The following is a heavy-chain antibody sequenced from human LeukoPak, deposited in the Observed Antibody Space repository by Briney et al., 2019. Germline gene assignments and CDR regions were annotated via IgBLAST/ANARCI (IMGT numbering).Heavy chain of an antibody. CDR2: MNPKSGNT. Sequence: GASVTVSFKASAYTFTSYDINWVRQATGQGLEWMGWMNPKSGNTGYAQKFQGRVTMTRDTSISTAYMELSSLRSEDTAVYYCARVTGSIDYWGQGTLVTVSS. CDR3: ARVTGSIDY. J-gene: IGHJ4*02. CDR1: AYTFTSYD. V-gene: IGHV1-8*01. D-gene: IGHD1-26*01.